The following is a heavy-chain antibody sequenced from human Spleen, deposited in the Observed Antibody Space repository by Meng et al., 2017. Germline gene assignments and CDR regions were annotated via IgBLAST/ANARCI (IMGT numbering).Heavy chain of an antibody. CDR3: AKHGVWLIWVAN. D-gene: IGHD6-19*01. J-gene: IGHJ4*02. V-gene: IGHV4-39*01. CDR1: GASISTNNY. Sequence: QVQLQESGPGLVKPSETLTRTCNVAGASISTNNYWGWIRQPPGKGLEWIGSIHYSGTTYHNPSLWGRVTISADTSKNQFSLKLSSVTAAETAVYYCAKHGVWLIWVANWGQGTLVTVSS. CDR2: IHYSGTT.